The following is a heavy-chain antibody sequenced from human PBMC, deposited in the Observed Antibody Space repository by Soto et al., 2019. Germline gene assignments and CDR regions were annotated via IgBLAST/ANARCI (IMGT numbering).Heavy chain of an antibody. CDR2: ISGSGGST. CDR1: GFTFSSYA. V-gene: IGHV3-23*01. CDR3: AKDPLAIFGVVILDYFDY. Sequence: GGSLRLSCAASGFTFSSYAMSWVRQASGKGLEWVSAISGSGGSTYYADSVKGRFTISRDNSKNTLYLQMNSLRAEDTAVYYCAKDPLAIFGVVILDYFDYWGQGTLVTVSS. D-gene: IGHD3-3*01. J-gene: IGHJ4*02.